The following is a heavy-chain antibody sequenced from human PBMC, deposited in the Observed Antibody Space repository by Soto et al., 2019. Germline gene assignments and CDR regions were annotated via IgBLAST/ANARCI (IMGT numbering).Heavy chain of an antibody. D-gene: IGHD6-13*01. Sequence: QVQLQESGPGLVKPSQTLSLTCTVSGGSISSGGYYWSWIRQHPGKGLEWIGYIYYSGSTYYNPSLKSRVTISVDTSKNQFSLKLSSVTAADTAVYYCARDLTNSSSWTDYYYYGMDVWGQGTTVTVSS. V-gene: IGHV4-31*03. CDR2: IYYSGST. J-gene: IGHJ6*02. CDR3: ARDLTNSSSWTDYYYYGMDV. CDR1: GGSISSGGYY.